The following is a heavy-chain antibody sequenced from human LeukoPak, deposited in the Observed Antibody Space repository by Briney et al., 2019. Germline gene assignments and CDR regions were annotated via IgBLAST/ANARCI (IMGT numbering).Heavy chain of an antibody. V-gene: IGHV6-1*01. J-gene: IGHJ4*02. D-gene: IGHD2-15*01. CDR2: TYYRSKWYF. CDR3: ARAGGPFDN. Sequence: SQTLSLTCAISGDSVSSKSASWNWIRQSPSRGLEWLGRTYYRSKWYFEYAVSVKSRISINPDTSQNQFSLQLSSLTIEDTAVYYCARAGGPFDNWGQGALVTVSS. CDR1: GDSVSSKSAS.